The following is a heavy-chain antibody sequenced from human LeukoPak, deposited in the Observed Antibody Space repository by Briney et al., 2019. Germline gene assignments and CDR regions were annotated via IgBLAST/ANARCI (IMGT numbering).Heavy chain of an antibody. CDR2: IYYRGTT. V-gene: IGHV4-39*07. D-gene: IGHD2-8*02. CDR3: ARDRGVYMGGDNDFDV. J-gene: IGHJ3*01. CDR1: GGFITSRDFY. Sequence: KPSETLSLTCSVSGGFITSRDFYWGWIRQSPGKGLEWIGSIYYRGTTYYTPSLRSRVTMSVDTSKNQFSLSLPSVTAADTAVYYCARDRGVYMGGDNDFDVWGQGTMVSVS.